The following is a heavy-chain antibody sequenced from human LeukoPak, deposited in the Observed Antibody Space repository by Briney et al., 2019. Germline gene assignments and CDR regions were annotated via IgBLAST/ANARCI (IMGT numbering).Heavy chain of an antibody. D-gene: IGHD3-10*01. CDR3: AGSPVRVRLHAFDI. CDR1: GGSFSGYY. V-gene: IGHV4-34*01. CDR2: INHSGST. J-gene: IGHJ3*02. Sequence: SETLSLTCAVYGGSFSGYYWSWIRQPPGKGLEWIGEINHSGSTNYNPSLKSRVTISVDTSKNQFSLKLSSVTAADTAVYYCAGSPVRVRLHAFDIWGQGTMVTVSS.